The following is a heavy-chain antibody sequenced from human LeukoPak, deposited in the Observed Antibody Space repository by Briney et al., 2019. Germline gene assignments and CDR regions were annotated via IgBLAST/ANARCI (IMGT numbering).Heavy chain of an antibody. CDR2: IIPIFGTA. J-gene: IGHJ4*02. Sequence: ASVKVSCKASGGTFSSYAISWVRQAPGQGLEWMGGIIPIFGTANYAQKFQGRVTITADESTSTAYMELSSLRSGDTAVYYCATNYYDSSGYYIYWGQGTLVTVSS. CDR1: GGTFSSYA. CDR3: ATNYYDSSGYYIY. D-gene: IGHD3-22*01. V-gene: IGHV1-69*13.